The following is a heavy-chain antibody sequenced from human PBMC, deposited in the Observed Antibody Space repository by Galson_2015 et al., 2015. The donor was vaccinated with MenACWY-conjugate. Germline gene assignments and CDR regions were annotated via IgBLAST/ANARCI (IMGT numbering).Heavy chain of an antibody. V-gene: IGHV3-23*01. D-gene: IGHD6-19*01. CDR2: ISGSGGST. CDR1: GFTFSSYA. CDR3: AKDWSIAVAGILPIDY. Sequence: SLRLSCAASGFTFSSYAMSWVRQAPGKGLEWVSAISGSGGSTYYADSVKGRFTISRDNSKNTLYLQMNSLRAEDTAVCYCAKDWSIAVAGILPIDYWGQGTLVTVSS. J-gene: IGHJ4*02.